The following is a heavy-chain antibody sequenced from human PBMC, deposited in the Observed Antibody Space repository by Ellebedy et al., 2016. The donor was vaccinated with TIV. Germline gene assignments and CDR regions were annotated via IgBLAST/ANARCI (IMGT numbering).Heavy chain of an antibody. V-gene: IGHV3-74*01. CDR3: ATERRNYYNGMDV. Sequence: GESLKISCAASGFTLSGYWMHWVRQAPGKGLMLVSRINTDGSSTGYADSVKGRFTISRDNSENTLYLQMNSLRAEDTGVYYCATERRNYYNGMDVWGQGTTVTVSS. D-gene: IGHD2/OR15-2a*01. CDR1: GFTLSGYW. J-gene: IGHJ6*02. CDR2: INTDGSST.